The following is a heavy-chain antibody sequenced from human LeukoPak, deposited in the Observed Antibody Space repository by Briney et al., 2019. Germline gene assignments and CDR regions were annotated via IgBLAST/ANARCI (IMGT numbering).Heavy chain of an antibody. V-gene: IGHV4-34*01. D-gene: IGHD6-19*01. CDR3: ARGSSQTNMGFDY. Sequence: ASETLSLTCAVYGGSFSGYYWSWIRQPPGKGLEWIGEINHSGSTNYNPSLKSRVTISVDTSKNQFSLKLSSVTAADTAVYYCARGSSQTNMGFDYWGQGTLVTVSS. J-gene: IGHJ4*02. CDR2: INHSGST. CDR1: GGSFSGYY.